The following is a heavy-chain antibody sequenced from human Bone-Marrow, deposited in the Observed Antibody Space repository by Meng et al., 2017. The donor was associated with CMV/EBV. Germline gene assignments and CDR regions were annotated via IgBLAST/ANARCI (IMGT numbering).Heavy chain of an antibody. CDR2: ISSSSSYI. D-gene: IGHD3-16*01. CDR1: GFTFSSYS. Sequence: GGSLRLSCAASGFTFSSYSMNWVRQAPGKGLEWVSSISSSSSYIYYADSVKGRFTISRDNSKSTLYLQMNSLRAEDTGVYYCAKVEGSYAADYWGQGTLVTVSS. V-gene: IGHV3-21*01. CDR3: AKVEGSYAADY. J-gene: IGHJ4*02.